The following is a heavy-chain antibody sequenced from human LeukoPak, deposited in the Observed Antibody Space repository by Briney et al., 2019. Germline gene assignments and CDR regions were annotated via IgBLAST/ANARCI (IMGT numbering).Heavy chain of an antibody. CDR3: ARDFRFLDDY. CDR2: ISSRANTI. D-gene: IGHD3-3*01. V-gene: IGHV3-11*04. Sequence: GSLRLSCAASGFTFSDYYMSWIRQAPGKGLEWVSYISSRANTIYYADSVKGRFAISRDNAKNSLYLQMNSLRAEDTAVYYCARDFRFLDDYWGQGTLVTVSS. CDR1: GFTFSDYY. J-gene: IGHJ4*02.